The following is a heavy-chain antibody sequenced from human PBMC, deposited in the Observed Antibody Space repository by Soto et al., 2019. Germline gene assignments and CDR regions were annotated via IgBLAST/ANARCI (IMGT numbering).Heavy chain of an antibody. CDR1: GSTFSSYW. Sequence: GGALRLSCAAYGSTFSSYWMHWVRQAPGKGLVWVSRINSDGSSTSYADSVKGRFTISRDNAKNTLYLQMNSLRAEDTAVYYCARARLSSANWFDPWGQGTLVTVSS. V-gene: IGHV3-74*01. J-gene: IGHJ5*02. CDR3: ARARLSSANWFDP. CDR2: INSDGSST. D-gene: IGHD6-19*01.